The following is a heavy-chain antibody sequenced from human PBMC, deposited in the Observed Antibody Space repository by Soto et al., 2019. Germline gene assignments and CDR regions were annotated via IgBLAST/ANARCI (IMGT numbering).Heavy chain of an antibody. J-gene: IGHJ4*02. Sequence: PSETLSLTCTVSGGSISSSSYYWGWIRQPPGKGLEWIGSIYYSGSTYYNPSLKSRVTISVDTSKNQFSLKLSSVTAADTAVYYCARHRTYYDILTGYGPFYFDYWGQGTLVTVSS. D-gene: IGHD3-9*01. CDR3: ARHRTYYDILTGYGPFYFDY. V-gene: IGHV4-39*01. CDR2: IYYSGST. CDR1: GGSISSSSYY.